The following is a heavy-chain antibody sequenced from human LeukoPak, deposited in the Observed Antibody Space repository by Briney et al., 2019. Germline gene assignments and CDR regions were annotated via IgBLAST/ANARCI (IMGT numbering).Heavy chain of an antibody. J-gene: IGHJ5*02. CDR2: MYYSGST. D-gene: IGHD6-13*01. CDR3: ARSVYSTNAAS. CDR1: GGSISSSSYY. V-gene: IGHV4-39*01. Sequence: PSETLSLTCTVSGGSISSSSYYWDWIRQPPGKGLEWIGSMYYSGSTYYNPSLKSRVTISVDTSKNQLSLKLSSVTAADPAVYYCARSVYSTNAASWGQGTLVTVSS.